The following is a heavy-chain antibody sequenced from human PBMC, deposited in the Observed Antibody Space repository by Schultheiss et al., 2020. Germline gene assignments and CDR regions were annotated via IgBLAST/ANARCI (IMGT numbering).Heavy chain of an antibody. CDR3: ARLPRGIAGAGALDY. D-gene: IGHD6-13*01. V-gene: IGHV4-59*08. J-gene: IGHJ4*02. Sequence: SETLSLTCAVYGASFTSYYWSWIRQPPGKGLEWIGYIYYSGTTNYNPSLRSRLTVSVDTAKNQFSLKLSSVTASDTAVYYCARLPRGIAGAGALDYWGRGTLVTVSS. CDR1: GASFTSYY. CDR2: IYYSGTT.